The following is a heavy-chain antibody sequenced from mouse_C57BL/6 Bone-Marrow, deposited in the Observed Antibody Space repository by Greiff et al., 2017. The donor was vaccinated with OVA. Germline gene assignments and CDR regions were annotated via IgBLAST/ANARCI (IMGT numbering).Heavy chain of an antibody. D-gene: IGHD1-1*01. CDR2: IDPSDSYT. Sequence: QVQLQQPGAELVMPGASVKLSCKASGYTFTSYWMHWVKQRPGQGLEWIGAIDPSDSYTNYNQKFKGKSTLTVDKSSSTAYMQLSSLTSEDSAVYYCAAVVASYYAMDYWGQGTSVTVSS. J-gene: IGHJ4*01. CDR1: GYTFTSYW. V-gene: IGHV1-69*01. CDR3: AAVVASYYAMDY.